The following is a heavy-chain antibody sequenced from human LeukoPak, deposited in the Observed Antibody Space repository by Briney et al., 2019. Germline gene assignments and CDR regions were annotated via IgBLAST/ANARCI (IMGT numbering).Heavy chain of an antibody. J-gene: IGHJ4*02. CDR1: GYSISSGYY. CDR3: ARVERYSGSFDT. D-gene: IGHD1-26*01. Sequence: SETLSLTCTVSGYSISSGYYWGWIRQPPGKGLEWIGSVYYGGTTYYSPSLKSRVTISIDTSNNQFSLSLSSVTAADTAVFFCARVERYSGSFDTWGQGSLVTAS. CDR2: VYYGGTT. V-gene: IGHV4-38-2*02.